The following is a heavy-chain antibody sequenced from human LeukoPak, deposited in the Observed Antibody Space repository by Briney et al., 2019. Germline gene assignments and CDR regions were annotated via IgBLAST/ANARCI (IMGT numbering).Heavy chain of an antibody. CDR3: ASLGYCSGGSCLQGDY. CDR1: GGSISSSSYY. V-gene: IGHV4-39*01. CDR2: IYYSGST. D-gene: IGHD2-15*01. Sequence: PSETLSLTCTVSGGSISSSSYYWGWIRQPPGKGLEWIGSIYYSGSTYYNPSLKSRVTISVDTSKNQFSLKLSSVTAADTAVYYCASLGYCSGGSCLQGDYWGQGTLVTVSS. J-gene: IGHJ4*02.